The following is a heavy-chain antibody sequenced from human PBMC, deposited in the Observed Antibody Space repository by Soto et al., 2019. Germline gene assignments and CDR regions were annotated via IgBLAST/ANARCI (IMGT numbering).Heavy chain of an antibody. CDR3: VHACPVTTGGDY. J-gene: IGHJ4*02. V-gene: IGHV2-5*02. Sequence: KESGPTLVKRTQTLTLTCPFSGFSLGTTGVGVGWIRQPPGKALDWLALIYWDDDKRYSPSLKSRLTITKDTTKNQVVLTMTNMDPIDADTYDCVHACPVTTGGDYWGQGTLVTVSS. CDR1: GFSLGTTGVG. D-gene: IGHD4-17*01. CDR2: IYWDDDK.